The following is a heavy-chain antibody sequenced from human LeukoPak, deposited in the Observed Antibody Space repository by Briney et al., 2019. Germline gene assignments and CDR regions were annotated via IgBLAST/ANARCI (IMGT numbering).Heavy chain of an antibody. CDR2: INSDGSST. Sequence: QPGGSLRLSCAASGFTFSSYWMHWVRQAPGKGLVWVSRINSDGSSTSYADSVKGRFTISRDNAKNTLYLQMNSLRAEDTAVYYCARGGFNTAMVDYWGQGTPVTVSS. CDR1: GFTFSSYW. J-gene: IGHJ4*02. D-gene: IGHD5-18*01. V-gene: IGHV3-74*01. CDR3: ARGGFNTAMVDY.